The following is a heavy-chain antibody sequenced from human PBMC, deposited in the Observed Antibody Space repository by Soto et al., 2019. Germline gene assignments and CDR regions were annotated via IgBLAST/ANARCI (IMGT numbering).Heavy chain of an antibody. Sequence: VQLLESGGGLIQPGGSLRLSCAASGFTFRSHSMNWVRLPPGKGLEWVSIISANGGTTYYADSVKGRFTISRDNSRNTIYLQMNSLRVEDTAIYYCAKKGATEPGDDWFAPWGQGTLVTVSS. CDR2: ISANGGTT. V-gene: IGHV3-23*01. J-gene: IGHJ5*02. CDR3: AKKGATEPGDDWFAP. D-gene: IGHD1-26*01. CDR1: GFTFRSHS.